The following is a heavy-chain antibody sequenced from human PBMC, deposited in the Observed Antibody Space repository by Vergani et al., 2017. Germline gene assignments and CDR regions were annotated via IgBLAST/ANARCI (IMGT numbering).Heavy chain of an antibody. Sequence: QVQLQESGPGLVKPSQTLSLTCTVPGDSISSGAYYWSWIRQHPGKGLEWIGYIYYSGVTYYHPSLKSRVTISIDTSKNQFSPKLTSLTAADTAVYYCARARGIEAACWYFDLWGRGTLVTVSS. D-gene: IGHD6-13*01. CDR3: ARARGIEAACWYFDL. CDR1: GDSISSGAYY. V-gene: IGHV4-31*03. J-gene: IGHJ2*01. CDR2: IYYSGVT.